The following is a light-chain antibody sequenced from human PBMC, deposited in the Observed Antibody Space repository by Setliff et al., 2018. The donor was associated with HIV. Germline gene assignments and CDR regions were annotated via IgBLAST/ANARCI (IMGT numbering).Light chain of an antibody. CDR1: SNDVGRYDL. Sequence: QSVLTQPASVSGSPGQPITISCTGTSNDVGRYDLVSWYQQHPARAPKLIIYQATRRPSGVSNRFSGSKSGNVASLTISGLQAEDEADYYRCSNTGSNTFVFGTGTKVTVL. CDR3: CSNTGSNTFV. V-gene: IGLV2-23*01. J-gene: IGLJ1*01. CDR2: QAT.